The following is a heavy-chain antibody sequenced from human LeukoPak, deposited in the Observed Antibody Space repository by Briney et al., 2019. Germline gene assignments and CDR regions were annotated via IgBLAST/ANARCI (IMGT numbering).Heavy chain of an antibody. D-gene: IGHD6-19*01. J-gene: IGHJ6*02. CDR3: AIEQWLGHMDV. CDR2: INTNTGNP. CDR1: GYTFTSYA. V-gene: IGHV7-4-1*02. Sequence: ASVKVSCKASGYTFTSYAMNWVRQAPGQGLEWMGWINTNTGNPTYAQGFTGRFVLSLDTSVTTAYLQISSLKAEDTAVYYCAIEQWLGHMDVWGQGTTVTVSS.